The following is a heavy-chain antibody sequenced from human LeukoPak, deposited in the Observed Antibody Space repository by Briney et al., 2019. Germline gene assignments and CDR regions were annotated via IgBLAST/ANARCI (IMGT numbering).Heavy chain of an antibody. CDR3: AREAMARLDY. J-gene: IGHJ4*02. V-gene: IGHV4-59*01. CDR2: IYYSGST. D-gene: IGHD3-10*01. Sequence: SETLSLTCTVSGGSISSYYWSWIRQPPGKGLEWIGYIYYSGSTNYNPSLKSRVTISVDTSKNQFSLKLSSVTAADTAVYYCAREAMARLDYWGQGTLVTVSS. CDR1: GGSISSYY.